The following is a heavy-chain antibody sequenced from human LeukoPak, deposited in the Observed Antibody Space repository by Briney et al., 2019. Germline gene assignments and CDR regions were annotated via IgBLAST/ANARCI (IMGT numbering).Heavy chain of an antibody. CDR1: GFTFSSYG. V-gene: IGHV3-33*01. Sequence: GRSLRLSCEASGFTFSSYGSHWVRQAPGKGLDWVAVIWHDGSNDFYSDSVKGRFTISRDNAKNTLYLQMNTLRVEDTAVYYCTRDLMDYDVSTGLHHYYMDVWGQGTTVTVSS. J-gene: IGHJ6*02. CDR2: IWHDGSND. D-gene: IGHD3-9*01. CDR3: TRDLMDYDVSTGLHHYYMDV.